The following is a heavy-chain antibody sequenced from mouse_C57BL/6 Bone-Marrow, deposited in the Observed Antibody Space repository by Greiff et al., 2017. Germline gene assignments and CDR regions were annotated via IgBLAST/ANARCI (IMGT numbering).Heavy chain of an antibody. CDR3: ARGGLRRGTRQVDV. CDR1: GYAFSSYW. CDR2: IYPGDGDT. J-gene: IGHJ1*03. V-gene: IGHV1-80*01. Sequence: QVQLQQSGAELVKPGASVKISCTASGYAFSSYWMNWVKQRPGKGLEWIGQIYPGDGDTNYTGKFKGQATLTADKSSSTAYMQLSSLTSEDSAVYFCARGGLRRGTRQVDVWGTGTTVTVSS. D-gene: IGHD2-4*01.